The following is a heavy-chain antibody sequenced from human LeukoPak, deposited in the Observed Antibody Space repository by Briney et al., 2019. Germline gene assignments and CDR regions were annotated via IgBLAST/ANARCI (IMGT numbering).Heavy chain of an antibody. Sequence: SETLSLTCTVSGDSISNYYWSWIRQSAEKQLEYIGRIYTTGSTNSNPSLESRVTMSLDTSKNQFSLRLSSVTAADTAVYYCAGTHTVGYYYYYYMDVWGKGTPVTVSS. V-gene: IGHV4-4*07. CDR2: IYTTGST. J-gene: IGHJ6*03. D-gene: IGHD2-21*01. CDR3: AGTHTVGYYYYYYMDV. CDR1: GDSISNYY.